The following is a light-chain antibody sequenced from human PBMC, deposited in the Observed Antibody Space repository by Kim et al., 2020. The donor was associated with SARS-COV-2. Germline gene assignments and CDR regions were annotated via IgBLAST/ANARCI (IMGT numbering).Light chain of an antibody. Sequence: QSALTQPASVSGSPGQSITISCTGTSSDVGGYNYVSWYQQHPGKAPKLMIYDVSKRPSGVSNRFSGSNSGNTASPTISGLQAEDEADYYCSSYTSSSTFHVVFGGGTQLTVL. CDR1: SSDVGGYNY. J-gene: IGLJ2*01. CDR3: SSYTSSSTFHVV. V-gene: IGLV2-14*01. CDR2: DVS.